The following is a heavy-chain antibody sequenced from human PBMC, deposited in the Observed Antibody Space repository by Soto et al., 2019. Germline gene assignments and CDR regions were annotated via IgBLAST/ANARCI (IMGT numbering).Heavy chain of an antibody. CDR2: IYYSGST. V-gene: IGHV4-31*03. D-gene: IGHD2-15*01. J-gene: IGHJ3*02. CDR1: GGSINSGDYY. Sequence: SETLSLTCSVSGGSINSGDYYWSWIRQRPGKGLEWIGYIYYSGSTSYNPSLKSRLTISVDTSENQFSLKLNSVTAADTAVYYCAREVVVVVAATNHETFDIWGQGTMVTVSS. CDR3: AREVVVVVAATNHETFDI.